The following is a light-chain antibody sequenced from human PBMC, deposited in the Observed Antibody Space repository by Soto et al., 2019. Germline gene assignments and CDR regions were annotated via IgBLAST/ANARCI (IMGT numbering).Light chain of an antibody. CDR2: DVS. Sequence: DVQMTQSPSTLSASVGDRVTITCRASQSINNLLAWYQQKPGKAPKFLIYDVSTFESGVPSRFSGSGSGTEFTLTISSLQPEDFATYYCQQYDSYSLTFGGGTRVEIK. V-gene: IGKV1-5*01. CDR3: QQYDSYSLT. J-gene: IGKJ4*01. CDR1: QSINNL.